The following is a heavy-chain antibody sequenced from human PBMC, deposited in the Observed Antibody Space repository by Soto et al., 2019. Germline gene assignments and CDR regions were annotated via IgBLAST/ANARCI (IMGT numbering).Heavy chain of an antibody. D-gene: IGHD4-17*01. CDR1: GGSISSGGYY. V-gene: IGHV4-31*03. Sequence: QVQLQESGPGLVKPSQTLSLTCTVSGGSISSGGYYWSWIRQHPGKGLEWIGYIYYSGSTYYNPSLKSRVTISVDTSKNQFSLKLSSVTAADMAVYYCARSANKDYGDYTLFDYWGQGTLVTVSS. J-gene: IGHJ4*02. CDR2: IYYSGST. CDR3: ARSANKDYGDYTLFDY.